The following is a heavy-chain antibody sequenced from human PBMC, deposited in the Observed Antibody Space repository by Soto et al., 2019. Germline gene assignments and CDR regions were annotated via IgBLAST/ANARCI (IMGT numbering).Heavy chain of an antibody. CDR1: GGSISSGGYS. D-gene: IGHD4-17*01. J-gene: IGHJ4*02. CDR3: ARGVTTVTTFDY. Sequence: SETLSLTCAVSGGSISSGGYSCNWIRQPPGKGLEWIGYIYHSGSTYYNPSLKSRVTISVDRSKNQFSLKLSSVTAADTAVYYCARGVTTVTTFDYWGQGTLITVSS. V-gene: IGHV4-30-2*01. CDR2: IYHSGST.